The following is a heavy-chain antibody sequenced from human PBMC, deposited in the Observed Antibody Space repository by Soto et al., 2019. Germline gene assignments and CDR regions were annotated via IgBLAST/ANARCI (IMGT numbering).Heavy chain of an antibody. Sequence: SQTLSLTCAISGDSVSSNSATWNWIRQSPSRGLEWLGRTYYRSKWYNDYAISVKSRITIKPDTSKNQFSLQLNSVIPEDTAVYYCGRAHLGTDRNVLEPFDPWGQRTLVTVSS. J-gene: IGHJ5*02. CDR3: GRAHLGTDRNVLEPFDP. CDR2: TYYRSKWYN. V-gene: IGHV6-1*01. D-gene: IGHD1-1*01. CDR1: GDSVSSNSAT.